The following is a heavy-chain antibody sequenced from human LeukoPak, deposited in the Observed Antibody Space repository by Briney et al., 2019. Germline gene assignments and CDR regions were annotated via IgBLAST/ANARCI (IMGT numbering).Heavy chain of an antibody. J-gene: IGHJ4*02. D-gene: IGHD1-26*01. CDR2: IIPIFGTA. CDR3: AKGVRVKGATIIDY. V-gene: IGHV1-69*01. CDR1: GGTFSSYA. Sequence: ASVKVSCKASGGTFSSYAISWVRQAPGQGLEWMGGIIPIFGTANYAQKFQGRVTITADESTSTAYMEPSSLRSEDTAVYYCAKGVRVKGATIIDYWGQGTLVTVSS.